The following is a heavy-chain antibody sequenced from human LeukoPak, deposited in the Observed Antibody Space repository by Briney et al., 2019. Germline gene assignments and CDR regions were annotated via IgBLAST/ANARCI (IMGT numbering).Heavy chain of an antibody. J-gene: IGHJ3*02. CDR2: IYAGDSDT. D-gene: IGHD3-10*01. V-gene: IGHV5-51*01. Sequence: GESLKISCKGSGYSFTSYWIGWVRQMPGKGLEWMGIIYAGDSDTRYSPSFQGQVTISADKSISTAYLQWSSLKASDTAMYYCARPGRGYGSGGGAFDIWGQGTMVTVSS. CDR1: GYSFTSYW. CDR3: ARPGRGYGSGGGAFDI.